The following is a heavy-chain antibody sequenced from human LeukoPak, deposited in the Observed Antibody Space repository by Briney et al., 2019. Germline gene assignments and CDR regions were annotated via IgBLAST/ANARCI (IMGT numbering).Heavy chain of an antibody. CDR3: ATAGLTVGNYELFDC. D-gene: IGHD3-3*01. V-gene: IGHV3-48*04. CDR1: GFAFSGYN. J-gene: IGHJ4*02. Sequence: EGSLRLSCTASGFAFSGYNMNWVRQAPGKGLEWVSYISYNSGNMYYADSVTGRFTISRDNAKNSLYLQMNTLRAEDTAVYYCATAGLTVGNYELFDCWGQGTLVTVSS. CDR2: ISYNSGNM.